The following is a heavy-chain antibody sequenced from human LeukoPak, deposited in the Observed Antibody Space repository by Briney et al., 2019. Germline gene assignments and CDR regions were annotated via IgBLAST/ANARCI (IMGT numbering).Heavy chain of an antibody. V-gene: IGHV4-59*01. CDR2: IYYSGST. D-gene: IGHD3-9*01. CDR1: GGSISSYY. CDR3: ARYYDTFWPNLYYYMDV. Sequence: SETLSLTCTVSGGSISSYYWSWIRQPPGKGLGRIGYIYYSGSTNYNPSLKSRVTISVDTSKNQFSLKLSSVTAADTAVYYCARYYDTFWPNLYYYMDVWGKGTTVTVSS. J-gene: IGHJ6*03.